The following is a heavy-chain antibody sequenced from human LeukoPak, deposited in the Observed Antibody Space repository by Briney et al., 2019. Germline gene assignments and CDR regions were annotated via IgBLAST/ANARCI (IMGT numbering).Heavy chain of an antibody. D-gene: IGHD3-16*01. CDR1: GYSFTYYW. J-gene: IGHJ4*02. Sequence: GESLKFSCKGSGYSFTYYWIGWVRQMPGKGLEWMGIIYPGDSDTTYSPSFQGQVTISADKSISTAYLQWSSLKASDTAMYYCARVVDVYYFDYWGQGTLVTVSS. CDR2: IYPGDSDT. V-gene: IGHV5-51*01. CDR3: ARVVDVYYFDY.